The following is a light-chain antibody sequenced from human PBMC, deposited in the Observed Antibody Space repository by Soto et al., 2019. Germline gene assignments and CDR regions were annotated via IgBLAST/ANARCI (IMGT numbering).Light chain of an antibody. CDR3: QQRTNWPPLT. V-gene: IGKV3-11*01. CDR2: DAS. Sequence: EVVLTQSPATLSLSPGERATLSCRASQSVRSYLAWFQQKPGQAPRLLIYDASNRATGIPGRFSGSGFGTDSTLTITSREPEDDVVYYCQQRTNWPPLTFGRGTRVEIK. J-gene: IGKJ4*01. CDR1: QSVRSY.